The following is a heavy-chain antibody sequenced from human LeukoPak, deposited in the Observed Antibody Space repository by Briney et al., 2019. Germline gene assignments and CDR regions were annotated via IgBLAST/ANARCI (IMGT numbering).Heavy chain of an antibody. V-gene: IGHV4-39*01. CDR3: ARVSGQFYFYYYMDV. D-gene: IGHD2/OR15-2a*01. CDR2: IYYSGST. J-gene: IGHJ6*03. Sequence: SETLSLTCTVSGGSISSYYWGWIRQPPGKGLEWNVSIYYSGSTFYNPSLKSRVTISVDTSKNQFSLRLSSVTAADTAVYYCARVSGQFYFYYYMDVWGKGTTVTISS. CDR1: GGSISSYY.